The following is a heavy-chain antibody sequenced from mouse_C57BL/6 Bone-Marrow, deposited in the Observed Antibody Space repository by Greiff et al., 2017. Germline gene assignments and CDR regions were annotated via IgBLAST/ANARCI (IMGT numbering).Heavy chain of an antibody. V-gene: IGHV1-66*01. CDR3: ARWGSSSMDY. CDR1: GYSFTSYY. Sequence: VQLQQSGPELVKPGASVKISCKASGYSFTSYYIHWVKQRPGQGLEWIGWIYPGSGNTKYNEKFKGKATLTADTSSSTAYMQLSSLTSEDAAVYYCARWGSSSMDYWGQGTSVTVSS. J-gene: IGHJ4*01. CDR2: IYPGSGNT.